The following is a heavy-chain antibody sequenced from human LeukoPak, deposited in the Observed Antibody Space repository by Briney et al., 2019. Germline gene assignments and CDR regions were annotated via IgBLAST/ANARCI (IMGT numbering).Heavy chain of an antibody. J-gene: IGHJ6*03. CDR1: GFTLSDHY. D-gene: IGHD3-10*01. Sequence: GGSLRLSCAVSGFTLSDHYMGWVRQAPGKGLEWVGRTRNKANSYTTEYAASVKGRFTISRDDSKNSLYLQMNSLRTEDTAVYYCAKVGGYYYGSGSYPRDYYYYMDVWGKGTTVTVSS. V-gene: IGHV3-72*01. CDR3: AKVGGYYYGSGSYPRDYYYYMDV. CDR2: TRNKANSYTT.